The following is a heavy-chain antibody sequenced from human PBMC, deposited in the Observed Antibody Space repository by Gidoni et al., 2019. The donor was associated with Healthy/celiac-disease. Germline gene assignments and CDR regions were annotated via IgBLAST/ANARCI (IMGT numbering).Heavy chain of an antibody. V-gene: IGHV4-34*01. D-gene: IGHD4-17*01. CDR3: ARHDYGDYGPFDY. J-gene: IGHJ4*02. CDR1: GGSFSGYY. Sequence: QVQLQQWGAGLLKPSETLSLTCAVYGGSFSGYYWSWIRQPPGKGLEWIGEINHSGSTNYNPSLKSRVTISVDTSKNQFSLKLSSVTAADTAVYYSARHDYGDYGPFDYWGQGTLVTVSS. CDR2: INHSGST.